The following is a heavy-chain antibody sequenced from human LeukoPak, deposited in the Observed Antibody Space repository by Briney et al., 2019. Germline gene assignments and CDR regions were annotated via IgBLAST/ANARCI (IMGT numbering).Heavy chain of an antibody. Sequence: GASVKVSCKASVGTFSSYAISWVRQAPGQGLEWMGRIIPILGIANYAQKFQGRVTITADKSTSTAYMELSSLRSEDTAVYYCARAGSDIVVVVAATPPAEYFQHWGQGTLVTVSS. CDR1: VGTFSSYA. CDR3: ARAGSDIVVVVAATPPAEYFQH. CDR2: IIPILGIA. V-gene: IGHV1-69*04. J-gene: IGHJ1*01. D-gene: IGHD2-15*01.